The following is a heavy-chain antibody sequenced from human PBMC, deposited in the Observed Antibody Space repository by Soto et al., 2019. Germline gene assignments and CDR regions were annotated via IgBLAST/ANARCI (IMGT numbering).Heavy chain of an antibody. Sequence: LXLSWSASGFTCSNYSINWVRQAPGKGLEYVSAISNNGGSTYYADSVKGEFTISRDNSENTLYLQMSSLRAEDTAVYYCVKDGHSGSYSGFYFDYWGQGSLVTVSS. J-gene: IGHJ4*02. V-gene: IGHV3-64D*06. CDR3: VKDGHSGSYSGFYFDY. CDR1: GFTCSNYS. D-gene: IGHD1-26*01. CDR2: ISNNGGST.